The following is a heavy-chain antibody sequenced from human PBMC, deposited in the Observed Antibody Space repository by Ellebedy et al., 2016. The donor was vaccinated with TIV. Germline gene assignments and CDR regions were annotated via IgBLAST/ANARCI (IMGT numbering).Heavy chain of an antibody. Sequence: ASVKVSCKASGYTFTGYYMHWVRQVPGQGLEWMGWINPNSGGTKYAQNFQGWVTMTRETSISTAYIELSRLTSDDTAMYYCARDVGVRYCSSTSCKPDRNFDYWGQGTLVTVSS. J-gene: IGHJ4*02. CDR2: INPNSGGT. V-gene: IGHV1-2*04. D-gene: IGHD2-2*01. CDR1: GYTFTGYY. CDR3: ARDVGVRYCSSTSCKPDRNFDY.